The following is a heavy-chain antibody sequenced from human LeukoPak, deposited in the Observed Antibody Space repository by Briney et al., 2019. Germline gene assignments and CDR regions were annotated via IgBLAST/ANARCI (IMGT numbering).Heavy chain of an antibody. CDR2: IRGSGDST. Sequence: GGSLRLSCVASGFTFSSYAMNWFRQAPGKGLEWVSAIRGSGDSTHYADSVKGRFTISRDNAKSSLYLQMDSLRAEDTAVYYCARDRPIDYYDSGGYPDYWGQGTLVTVSS. CDR3: ARDRPIDYYDSGGYPDY. J-gene: IGHJ4*02. CDR1: GFTFSSYA. D-gene: IGHD3-22*01. V-gene: IGHV3-23*01.